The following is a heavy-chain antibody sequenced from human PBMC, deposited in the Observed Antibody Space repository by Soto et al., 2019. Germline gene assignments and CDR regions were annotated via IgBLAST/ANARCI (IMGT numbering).Heavy chain of an antibody. CDR2: VYNTGST. CDR1: GGSFKSGSYS. V-gene: IGHV4-61*01. CDR3: ARDFAYGDS. Sequence: QVQLQESGPGLVKPSETLSLTCTVSGGSFKSGSYSWSWIRQPPGKGLEWIGYVYNTGSTSYTPSLMSRVSISMDTSKNQFSLNLDSVTAADTAVYFSARDFAYGDSCGQGTLVTVSS. J-gene: IGHJ4*02. D-gene: IGHD4-17*01.